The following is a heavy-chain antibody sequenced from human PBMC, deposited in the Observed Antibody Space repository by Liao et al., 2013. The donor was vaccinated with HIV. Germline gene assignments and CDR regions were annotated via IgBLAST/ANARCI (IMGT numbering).Heavy chain of an antibody. CDR2: LYSSGSA. V-gene: IGHV4-39*07. CDR3: ARTDQYYDFWNGYENWFDP. CDR1: GGSISRSSYY. D-gene: IGHD3-3*01. J-gene: IGHJ5*02. Sequence: QLQLQESGPGLVRPSETLSLTCNVSGGSISRSSYYWGWLRQPPGKGLEWIGSLYSSGSANYNPSLKSRVTMSVDTSKNQFSLKLSSVTAADTAVYYCARTDQYYDFWNGYENWFDPWGQGTLVTVSS.